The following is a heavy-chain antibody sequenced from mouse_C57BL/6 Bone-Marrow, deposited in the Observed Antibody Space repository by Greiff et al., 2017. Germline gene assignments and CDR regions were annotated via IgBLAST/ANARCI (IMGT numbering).Heavy chain of an antibody. J-gene: IGHJ3*01. CDR3: AREVLGFAY. CDR2: IDPNSGGT. V-gene: IGHV1-72*01. D-gene: IGHD2-14*01. CDR1: GYTFTSYG. Sequence: QVQLQQSGAELARPGASVKLSCKASGYTFTSYGISWVKQRTGQGLEWIGRIDPNSGGTKYNEKFKSKATLTVDKPSSTAYMQLSSLTSEDSAVYYCAREVLGFAYWGQGTLVTVSA.